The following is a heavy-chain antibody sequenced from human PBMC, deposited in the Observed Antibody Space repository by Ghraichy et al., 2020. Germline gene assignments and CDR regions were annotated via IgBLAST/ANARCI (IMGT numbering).Heavy chain of an antibody. CDR1: GFTFSNYA. CDR2: ISGGGGNT. V-gene: IGHV3-23*01. Sequence: GGSLRLSCAASGFTFSNYAMSWVRQAPGKGLEWVSAISGGGGNTYYADSVRGRFTISRDNSKNTLYLEMNSLRAEDTAVYYCAKDAPNDCWSGSSPPLNPWGQGTLVTVSS. CDR3: AKDAPNDCWSGSSPPLNP. D-gene: IGHD3-3*01. J-gene: IGHJ5*02.